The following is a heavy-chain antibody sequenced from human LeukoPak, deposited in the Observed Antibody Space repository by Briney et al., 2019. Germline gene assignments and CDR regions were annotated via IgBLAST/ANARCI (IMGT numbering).Heavy chain of an antibody. D-gene: IGHD3-9*01. Sequence: SETLSLTCTVSGGSISSSSYYWGWIRQPPGKGLEWIGSIYYSGSTYYNPSLKSRVTISVDTSKNQFSLKLSSVTAADTAVYYCARHDDILTVDYWGQGTLVTVSS. V-gene: IGHV4-39*01. CDR2: IYYSGST. J-gene: IGHJ4*02. CDR1: GGSISSSSYY. CDR3: ARHDDILTVDY.